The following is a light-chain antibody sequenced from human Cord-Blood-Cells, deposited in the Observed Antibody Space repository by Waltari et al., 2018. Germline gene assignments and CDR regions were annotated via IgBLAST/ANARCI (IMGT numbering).Light chain of an antibody. V-gene: IGKV3-20*01. CDR2: GAS. CDR1: QSVSSSY. Sequence: EIVLTQSPGTLSLSPGERATLSCRASQSVSSSYLDWYQQKPGQAPRLLIYGASSRATGIPDRFSGSGSGTDFTLTISRLEPEDFAVYYCQQYVSSPFTFGPGTKVDIK. CDR3: QQYVSSPFT. J-gene: IGKJ3*01.